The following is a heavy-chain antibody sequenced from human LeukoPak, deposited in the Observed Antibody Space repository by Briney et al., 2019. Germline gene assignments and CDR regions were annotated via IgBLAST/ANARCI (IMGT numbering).Heavy chain of an antibody. CDR3: RVFAETADY. CDR2: IKQDGSEK. J-gene: IGHJ4*02. V-gene: IGHV3-7*01. CDR1: GFTFSSYW. D-gene: IGHD1-1*01. Sequence: GGSLRLSCAASGFTFSSYWMNWVRQAPGKGLEWVANIKQDGSEKNHVDSVKGRFTISRDNAKNSLYLQMNSLRAEDTAVYYCRVFAETADYWGPGTLVTVSS.